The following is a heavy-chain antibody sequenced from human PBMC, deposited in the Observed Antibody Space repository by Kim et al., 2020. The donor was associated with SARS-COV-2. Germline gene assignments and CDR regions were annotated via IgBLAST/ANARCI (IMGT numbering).Heavy chain of an antibody. CDR3: ARLRVTVRGVKRVYYYGMDV. CDR2: IYYSGST. CDR1: GGSISSSSYY. V-gene: IGHV4-39*01. Sequence: SETLSLTCTVSGGSISSSSYYWGWIRQPPGKGLEWIGSIYYSGSTYYNPSLKSRVTISVDTSKNQFSLKLSSVTAADTAVYYCARLRVTVRGVKRVYYYGMDVWGQGTTVTVSS. D-gene: IGHD3-10*01. J-gene: IGHJ6*02.